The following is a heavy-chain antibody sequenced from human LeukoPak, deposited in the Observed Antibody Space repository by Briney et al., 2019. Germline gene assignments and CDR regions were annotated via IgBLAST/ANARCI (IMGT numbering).Heavy chain of an antibody. D-gene: IGHD5-18*01. CDR3: ARGGGYSYGYVPPLDY. CDR2: TRNKANSYTT. CDR1: GFTFSDHY. Sequence: GGSLRLSCAASGFTFSDHYMDWVRQAPGKGLEWVGCTRNKANSYTTEYAASVKGRFTISRDDSKNSLYLQMNSLKTEDTAVYYCARGGGYSYGYVPPLDYWGQGTLVTVSS. V-gene: IGHV3-72*01. J-gene: IGHJ4*02.